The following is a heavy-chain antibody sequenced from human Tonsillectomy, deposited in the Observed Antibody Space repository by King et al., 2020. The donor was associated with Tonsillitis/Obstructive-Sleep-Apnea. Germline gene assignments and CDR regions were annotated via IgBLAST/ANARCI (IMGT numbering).Heavy chain of an antibody. V-gene: IGHV4-39*01. CDR2: MYXXGNT. Sequence: QLQESGPGLVKPSETLSLTCTVSGGSISSSSYYWGWIRQPPGKGLEWIGSMYXXGNTYXNPXLKSRVTISVDTSKNQFSLRLSSVTAADTAVYYCARXXXRXXDXTICXXXXAXDIXXXXTMV. CDR3: ARXXXRXXDXTICXXXXAXDI. D-gene: IGHD1-14*01. J-gene: IGHJ3*02. CDR1: GGSISSSSYY.